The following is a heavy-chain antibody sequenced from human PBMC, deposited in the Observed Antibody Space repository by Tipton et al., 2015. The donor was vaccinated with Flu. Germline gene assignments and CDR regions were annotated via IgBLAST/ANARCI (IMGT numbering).Heavy chain of an antibody. J-gene: IGHJ4*02. CDR3: ATKFGNWGVWEPLDY. V-gene: IGHV4-34*01. Sequence: TLSLTCAVYGGSFSGYYWSWIRQPPGKGLEWVGEINHRGTTNYNPSLKSRVIISVDTSKSQISLKLTSVTAADTAVYYCATKFGNWGVWEPLDYWGQGTLVTVSS. CDR2: INHRGTT. CDR1: GGSFSGYY. D-gene: IGHD3-10*01.